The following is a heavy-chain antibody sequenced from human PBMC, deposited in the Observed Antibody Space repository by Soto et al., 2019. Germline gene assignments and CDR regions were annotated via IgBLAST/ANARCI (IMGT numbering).Heavy chain of an antibody. D-gene: IGHD1-1*01. V-gene: IGHV3-30*18. CDR3: VKAGTMAGTGTTQRSFDI. Sequence: QIQLVESGGGVVQPGRSLRLSCAASGFMFHAYGMHWVRQAPGNGLEWVAVISFDGSSQYYEESVKGRFTISRDNSKNKLYLQMDSLRAEDTAVYFCVKAGTMAGTGTTQRSFDIWGRGTMVTVSS. J-gene: IGHJ3*02. CDR2: ISFDGSSQ. CDR1: GFMFHAYG.